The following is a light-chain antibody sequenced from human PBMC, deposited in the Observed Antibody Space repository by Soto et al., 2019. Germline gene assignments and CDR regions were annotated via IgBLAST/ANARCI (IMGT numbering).Light chain of an antibody. J-gene: IGLJ1*01. CDR1: SSDVGRYNL. Sequence: QSALTQPASVSGSPGQSITISCTGTSSDVGRYNLVSWFQQHPGKAPKLMIYGVSERPSGVSNRFSGSKSGNTASLTISGHQAEDEADYYCCSYAASSTFEGYVFGTGTKVTVL. CDR3: CSYAASSTFEGYV. V-gene: IGLV2-23*02. CDR2: GVS.